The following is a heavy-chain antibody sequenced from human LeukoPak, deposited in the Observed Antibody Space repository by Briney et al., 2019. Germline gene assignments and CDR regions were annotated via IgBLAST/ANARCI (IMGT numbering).Heavy chain of an antibody. V-gene: IGHV1-46*03. CDR2: INPSGGST. CDR3: AIGLQSFGY. D-gene: IGHD5-24*01. J-gene: IGHJ4*02. Sequence: ASVKVSCKASGNTFTNYYMHWVRQAPGQGLEWMGIINPSGGSTSYAQKFRGRVTMTRDTSTTTVYMELSSLRSEDTAVYYCAIGLQSFGYWGQGTLVTVSS. CDR1: GNTFTNYY.